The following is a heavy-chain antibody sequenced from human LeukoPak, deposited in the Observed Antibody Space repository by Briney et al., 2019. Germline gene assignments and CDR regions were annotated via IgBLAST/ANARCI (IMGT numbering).Heavy chain of an antibody. Sequence: SETLSLTCTVSGGSISSYYWSWIRQPPGKGLEWIGYIYYSGSTNYNPSLKSRVTISVDTSKNQFSLKLSSVTAADTAVYYCARGFHDFWSGSPEGGAAFDIWGQGTMVTVSS. CDR2: IYYSGST. V-gene: IGHV4-59*01. CDR1: GGSISSYY. J-gene: IGHJ3*02. CDR3: ARGFHDFWSGSPEGGAAFDI. D-gene: IGHD3-3*01.